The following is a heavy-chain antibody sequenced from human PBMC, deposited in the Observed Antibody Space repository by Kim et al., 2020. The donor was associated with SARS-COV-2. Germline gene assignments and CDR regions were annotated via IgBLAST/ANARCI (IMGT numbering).Heavy chain of an antibody. Sequence: GGSLRLSCAASGFTFSSYSMNWVRQAPGKGLEWVSYISSSSSTIYYADSVKGRFTISRDNAKNSLYLQMNSLRDEDTAVYYCARVGLASSDPPYLKINWFDPRGQGTLVTVSS. D-gene: IGHD6-19*01. J-gene: IGHJ5*02. V-gene: IGHV3-48*02. CDR3: ARVGLASSDPPYLKINWFDP. CDR2: ISSSSSTI. CDR1: GFTFSSYS.